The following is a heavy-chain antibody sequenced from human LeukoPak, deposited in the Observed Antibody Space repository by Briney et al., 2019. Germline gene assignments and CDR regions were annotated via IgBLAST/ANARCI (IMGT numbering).Heavy chain of an antibody. Sequence: SETLSLTCTVSGGSIGSGDYHWSWSRQPPGKGLEWIGYIHYSGTTYYSPSLKSRVTISVDTSKNQFSLKLTSVTAADTAVYYCATSRDGWFDPWGQGTLVTVSS. CDR2: IHYSGTT. V-gene: IGHV4-30-4*01. CDR1: GGSIGSGDYH. J-gene: IGHJ5*02. CDR3: ATSRDGWFDP.